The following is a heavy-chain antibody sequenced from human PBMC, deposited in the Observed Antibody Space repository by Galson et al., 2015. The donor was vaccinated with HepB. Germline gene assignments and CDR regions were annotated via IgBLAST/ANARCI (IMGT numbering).Heavy chain of an antibody. CDR1: GYTLTELS. CDR2: FDPEDGDT. D-gene: IGHD3-22*01. CDR3: ATDGYRGDKSPDY. J-gene: IGHJ4*02. Sequence: SVKVSCKVSGYTLTELSMHWVRQAPGEGLEWMGGFDPEDGDTIYAQKFQGRVTMTEDTSTDTAYMELSSLRSEDTAVFYCATDGYRGDKSPDYWGQGTLVTVSS. V-gene: IGHV1-24*01.